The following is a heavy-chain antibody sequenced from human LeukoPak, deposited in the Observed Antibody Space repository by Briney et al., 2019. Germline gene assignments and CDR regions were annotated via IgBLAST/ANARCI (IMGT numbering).Heavy chain of an antibody. Sequence: PSETLSLTCTVSGGSISSGYYYWNWIRQPPGKGLECIGYIHYSGSTYYNPSLKSRVTISVDTSKNQFSLKLSSVTAADTAVYYCVRGRGTAVTTGNWFDPWGQGTLVTVSS. V-gene: IGHV4-30-4*01. CDR2: IHYSGST. CDR3: VRGRGTAVTTGNWFDP. J-gene: IGHJ5*02. D-gene: IGHD4-17*01. CDR1: GGSISSGYYY.